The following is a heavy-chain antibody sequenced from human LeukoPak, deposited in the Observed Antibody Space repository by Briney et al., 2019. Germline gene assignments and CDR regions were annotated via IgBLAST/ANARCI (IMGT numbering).Heavy chain of an antibody. D-gene: IGHD1-1*01. J-gene: IGHJ6*03. CDR2: ISSSSNYI. CDR3: ARDWNDFYVDV. V-gene: IGHV3-11*06. Sequence: GGSLRLSCAASGFTFSDYYMSWIRQAPGKGLEWVSSISSSSNYIYYADLVKGRFTISRDNAKNSLFLQMDSLRDEDTAVYYCARDWNDFYVDVWGKGTTVTVSS. CDR1: GFTFSDYY.